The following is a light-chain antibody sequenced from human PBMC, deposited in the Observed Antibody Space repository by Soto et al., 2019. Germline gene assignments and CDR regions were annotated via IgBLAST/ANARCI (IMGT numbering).Light chain of an antibody. V-gene: IGKV1-5*01. J-gene: IGKJ2*01. CDR1: QSIRSW. CDR2: DAS. Sequence: DIQMTQSPSTLSASVGDRVTITCRASQSIRSWLAWYQQKPGRAPKLLIFDASTLESGVPSRFGGSGSGTEFTLTISSLQPDDFVTYYCQQYNSYSRTFGQGTKVDIK. CDR3: QQYNSYSRT.